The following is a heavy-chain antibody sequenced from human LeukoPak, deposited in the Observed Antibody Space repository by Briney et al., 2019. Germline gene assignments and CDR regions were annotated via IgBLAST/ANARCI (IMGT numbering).Heavy chain of an antibody. CDR3: ARVRNYYYGMDV. CDR2: INHSGST. CDR1: GGSFSGYY. V-gene: IGHV4-34*01. Sequence: SETLSLTCAVYGGSFSGYYWSWICQPPGKGLEWIGEINHSGSTNYNPSLKSRVTISVDTSKNQFSLKLSSVTAADTAVYYCARVRNYYYGMDVWGKGTTVTVSS. J-gene: IGHJ6*04.